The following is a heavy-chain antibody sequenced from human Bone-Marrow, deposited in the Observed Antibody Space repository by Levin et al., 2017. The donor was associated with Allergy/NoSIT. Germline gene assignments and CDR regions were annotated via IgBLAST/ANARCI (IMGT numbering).Heavy chain of an antibody. J-gene: IGHJ6*02. D-gene: IGHD5-18*01. V-gene: IGHV4-59*01. CDR3: ARNPWIQLWLPDGMDG. CDR1: GGSITNYY. CDR2: IYYSGST. Sequence: KTGGSLRLSCTVSGGSITNYYWSWIRQSPGKGLEWIGYIYYSGSTNYNPSLKSRVTISVDTSKNQFSLKLRSVTAADTAVYYCARNPWIQLWLPDGMDGWGQGTTVTVSS.